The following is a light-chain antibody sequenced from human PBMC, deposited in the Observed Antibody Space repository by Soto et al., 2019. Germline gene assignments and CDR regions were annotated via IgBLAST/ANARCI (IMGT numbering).Light chain of an antibody. V-gene: IGKV1-5*03. Sequence: DIQMTQSPSTLSVSVGDRVTITCRASQTISSWLAWYQQKPGKAPKLLIYKASTLKSGVPSRFSGSGSGTEFTLTISSLQPDDFATYYCQQLNNYPRTFGQGTKVDIK. CDR3: QQLNNYPRT. CDR1: QTISSW. J-gene: IGKJ1*01. CDR2: KAS.